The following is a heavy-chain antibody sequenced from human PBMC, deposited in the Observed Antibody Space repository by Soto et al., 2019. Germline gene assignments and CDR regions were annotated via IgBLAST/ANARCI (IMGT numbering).Heavy chain of an antibody. CDR1: GGSISTDYW. J-gene: IGHJ4*02. V-gene: IGHV4-4*02. CDR2: VHHSGTT. D-gene: IGHD2-8*01. Sequence: QVQLQESGPGLVKPSGTLSLTCAVSGGSISTDYWWSWVRQAPGKALEWIGEVHHSGTTNYIQSLKSRVTMSVDKSGNQVSLELTSVAAADTAGDYCARGVSCRWVYWGQGTLVTVSS. CDR3: ARGVSCRWVY.